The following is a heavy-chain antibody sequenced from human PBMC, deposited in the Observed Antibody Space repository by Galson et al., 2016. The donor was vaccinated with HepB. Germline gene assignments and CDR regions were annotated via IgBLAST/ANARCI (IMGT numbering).Heavy chain of an antibody. D-gene: IGHD3-3*01. Sequence: SLRLSCAASEFTFSSYVMSWVRQAPGKGLEWVSTISGNGGSTYYADSVKGRFTISRDNSKNTLYMQMNSLRAEDTAVYYCANEGTIFGAVPYGMDVWGQGTTVTVSS. V-gene: IGHV3-23*01. CDR2: ISGNGGST. CDR3: ANEGTIFGAVPYGMDV. J-gene: IGHJ6*02. CDR1: EFTFSSYV.